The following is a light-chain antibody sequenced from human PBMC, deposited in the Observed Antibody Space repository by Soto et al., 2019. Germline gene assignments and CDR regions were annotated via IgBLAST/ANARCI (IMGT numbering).Light chain of an antibody. CDR2: DVS. CDR3: SSYTSISTPQVV. Sequence: QSALTQPASVSGSPGQSITISCTGTSSDVGGYNYVSWYQQHPGKAPKLMIYDVSNRPSGVSNRFSGSKSGNTASLTISGLQAEDEADYYCSSYTSISTPQVVFGGGTKLTVL. J-gene: IGLJ2*01. CDR1: SSDVGGYNY. V-gene: IGLV2-14*01.